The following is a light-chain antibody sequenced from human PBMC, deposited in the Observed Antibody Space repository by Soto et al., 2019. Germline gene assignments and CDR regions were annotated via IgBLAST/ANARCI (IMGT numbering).Light chain of an antibody. CDR1: QSISSW. V-gene: IGKV1-5*01. J-gene: IGKJ4*01. CDR2: DAS. CDR3: QQYNTYSSLT. Sequence: DIQSTQPPSNLSSSVGDRVTITGRTSQSISSWLAWYQQKLGRAPRLLIYDASSLESGVPSRFSGSGYGTEFTLTISSLQPDDFATYYCQQYNTYSSLTFGGGAKVDIK.